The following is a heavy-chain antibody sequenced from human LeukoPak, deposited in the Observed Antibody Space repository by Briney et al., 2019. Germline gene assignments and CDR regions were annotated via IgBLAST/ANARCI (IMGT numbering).Heavy chain of an antibody. CDR1: GFSITSGDY. J-gene: IGHJ4*02. CDR2: ISHSGDT. Sequence: SETLCLTCDVSGFSITSGDYWGWIRQSPGRGLEWIGSISHSGDTYYIPSLRSRVTMSLDTSRNQFSLHLRSVSATDTALYFCARVGPLAVGTGKRVYSFDAWRQGTLVTVSS. CDR3: ARVGPLAVGTGKRVYSFDA. D-gene: IGHD5/OR15-5a*01. V-gene: IGHV4-38-2*01.